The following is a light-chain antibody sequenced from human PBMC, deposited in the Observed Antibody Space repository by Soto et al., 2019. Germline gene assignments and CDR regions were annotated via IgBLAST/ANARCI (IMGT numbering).Light chain of an antibody. CDR1: SSNIGAGYD. CDR3: QSYDSSLSGVV. CDR2: GNS. V-gene: IGLV1-40*01. J-gene: IGLJ2*01. Sequence: QSVLTQPPSVSGAPGQRVIISCTGSSSNIGAGYDVHWYQQLRGTAPKLLIYGNSNRPSGVPDRFSGSKSGTSASLAITGLQAEDEADYYCQSYDSSLSGVVFGGGTKVTVL.